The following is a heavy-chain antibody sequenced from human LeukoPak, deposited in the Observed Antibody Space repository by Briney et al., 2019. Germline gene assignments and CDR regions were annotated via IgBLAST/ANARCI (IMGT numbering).Heavy chain of an antibody. Sequence: ASVKVSCKASGGTFSSYAISWVRQAPGQGLEWMGIINPSGGSTSYAQKFQGRVTMTRDTSTSTVYMELSSLRSEDTAVYYCARATHYDCSGYYLGDYWGQGTLVTVSS. D-gene: IGHD3-22*01. V-gene: IGHV1-46*01. CDR3: ARATHYDCSGYYLGDY. J-gene: IGHJ4*02. CDR1: GGTFSSYA. CDR2: INPSGGST.